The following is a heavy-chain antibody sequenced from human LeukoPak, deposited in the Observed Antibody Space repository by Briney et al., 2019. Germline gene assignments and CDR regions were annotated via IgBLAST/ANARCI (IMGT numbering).Heavy chain of an antibody. Sequence: ASVTVSCKASGYTFTSYHMHWVRQAPGQGLEWMGIINPSGGSTSYAQKFQGRVTITRDTSASTAYMELSSLRSEDTAVYYCAREAEPNYYDSSGYSPWGQGTLVTVSS. CDR3: AREAEPNYYDSSGYSP. CDR1: GYTFTSYH. D-gene: IGHD3-22*01. CDR2: INPSGGST. J-gene: IGHJ5*02. V-gene: IGHV1-46*01.